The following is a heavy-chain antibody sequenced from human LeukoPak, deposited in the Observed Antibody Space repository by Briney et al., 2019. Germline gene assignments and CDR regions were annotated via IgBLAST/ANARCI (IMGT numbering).Heavy chain of an antibody. CDR1: GGSIRSSSYH. D-gene: IGHD1-26*01. V-gene: IGHV4-39*07. J-gene: IGHJ3*01. Sequence: SETLSLTCTVSGGSIRSSSYHWGWIRQPPGTGLEWIGSIYYSGSIYYNPSLKSRVTRSVDTSKNQFSLRLNSVTAADTAVYYCARALSGGGHAFDLWGQGTMITVSS. CDR2: IYYSGSI. CDR3: ARALSGGGHAFDL.